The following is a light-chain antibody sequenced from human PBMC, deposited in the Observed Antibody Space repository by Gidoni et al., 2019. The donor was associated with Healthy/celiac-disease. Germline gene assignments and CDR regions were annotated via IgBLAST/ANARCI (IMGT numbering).Light chain of an antibody. Sequence: EIVLTQSPGTLSLSPGERATLSCRASQSVSSSYLAWYQQKPSQAPRLLIYGASSRATGIPDSFSGSGSGTDFTLTISRLEPEDFAVYYCQQYGSSSFTFGPGTKVDIK. J-gene: IGKJ3*01. CDR3: QQYGSSSFT. V-gene: IGKV3-20*01. CDR2: GAS. CDR1: QSVSSSY.